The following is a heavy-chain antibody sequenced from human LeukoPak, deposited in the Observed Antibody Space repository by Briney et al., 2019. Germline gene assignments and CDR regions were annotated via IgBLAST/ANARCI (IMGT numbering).Heavy chain of an antibody. J-gene: IGHJ2*01. CDR3: AKDLSPTAPRLWYFDL. D-gene: IGHD2-21*02. CDR1: GFTFDDYA. V-gene: IGHV3-9*01. CDR2: ISWNSGSI. Sequence: GGSLRLSCAASGFTFDDYAMHWVRQAPGKGLEWVAGISWNSGSIGYADSVKGRFTISRDNAKNSLYLQMNSLRAEDTALYYCAKDLSPTAPRLWYFDLWGRGTLVTVSS.